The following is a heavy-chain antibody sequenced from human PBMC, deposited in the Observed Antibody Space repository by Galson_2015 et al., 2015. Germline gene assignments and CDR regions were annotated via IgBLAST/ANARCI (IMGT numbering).Heavy chain of an antibody. V-gene: IGHV1-24*01. CDR3: ATLGRKWELRAFDY. CDR2: FDPEDGET. J-gene: IGHJ4*02. D-gene: IGHD1-26*01. Sequence: SVKVSCKVSGYTLTELSMHWVRQAPGKGLEWMGGFDPEDGETIYAQKFQGRVTMTEDTSTDTAYVELSSLRSEDTAVYYCATLGRKWELRAFDYWGQGTLVTVSS. CDR1: GYTLTELS.